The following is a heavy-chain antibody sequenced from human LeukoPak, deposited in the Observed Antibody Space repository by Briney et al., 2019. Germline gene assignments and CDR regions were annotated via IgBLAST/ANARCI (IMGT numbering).Heavy chain of an antibody. Sequence: SQTLSLTCAISGDSVSSNSAGWNWLSQSPSRGLEWLGRTYYRSKWYNDDALSVKSRITINPDTAKNQFSLQLNSVTPEDTAVYYCARDKDSGSYRARGDFDYWGQGTLVTVSS. CDR1: GDSVSSNSAG. V-gene: IGHV6-1*01. J-gene: IGHJ4*02. D-gene: IGHD3-10*01. CDR2: TYYRSKWYN. CDR3: ARDKDSGSYRARGDFDY.